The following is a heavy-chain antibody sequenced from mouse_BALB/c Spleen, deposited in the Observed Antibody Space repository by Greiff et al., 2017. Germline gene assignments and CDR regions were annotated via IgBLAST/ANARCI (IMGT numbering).Heavy chain of an antibody. D-gene: IGHD1-1*01. CDR3: ARHGGSSPYYAMDY. Sequence: EVKLVESGGGLVQPGGSLTLSCAASGFSFSSYTMSWVRQTPEKRLEWVAYISNGGGSTYYPDTVKGRFTISRDNAKNTLYLQMSSLKSEDTAMYYCARHGGSSPYYAMDYWGQGTSVTVSA. J-gene: IGHJ4*01. V-gene: IGHV5-12-2*01. CDR1: GFSFSSYT. CDR2: ISNGGGST.